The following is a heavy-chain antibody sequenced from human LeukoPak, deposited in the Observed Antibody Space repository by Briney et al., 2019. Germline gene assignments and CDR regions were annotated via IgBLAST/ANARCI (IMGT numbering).Heavy chain of an antibody. CDR1: GYTFTSYD. V-gene: IGHV1-8*01. Sequence: ASVKVSCKASGYTFTSYDINWVRQATGQGLEWMGWMNPNSGNTGYAQKFQGRVTMTRNTSISTAYMELSSLRSEDTAVYYCARTPSMVRGVIPIKTFDYWGQGTLVTVSS. CDR2: MNPNSGNT. CDR3: ARTPSMVRGVIPIKTFDY. J-gene: IGHJ4*02. D-gene: IGHD3-10*01.